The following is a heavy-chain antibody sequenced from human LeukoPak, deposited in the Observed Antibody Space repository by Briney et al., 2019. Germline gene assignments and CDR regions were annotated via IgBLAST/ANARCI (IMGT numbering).Heavy chain of an antibody. CDR2: ISSSSSYI. J-gene: IGHJ4*02. V-gene: IGHV3-21*01. Sequence: PGGSLRLSCAASGFTFSSYSMNWVRQAPGKGLEWVSSISSSSSYIYYADLVKGRFTISRDNAKNSLYLQMNSLRAEDTAVYYCASQASYSSGWYLFDYWGQGTLVTVSS. CDR3: ASQASYSSGWYLFDY. D-gene: IGHD6-19*01. CDR1: GFTFSSYS.